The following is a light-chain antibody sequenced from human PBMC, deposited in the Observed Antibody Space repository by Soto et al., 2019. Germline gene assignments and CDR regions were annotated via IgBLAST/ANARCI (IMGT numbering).Light chain of an antibody. CDR3: QQYGSSPRT. J-gene: IGKJ5*01. Sequence: EIVLSQSPGTLSLSPGERATLSCRASQSVSEFLAWYQQKVGRAPRLLIYDASSRATGIPDRFSGSGSGTDFTLTITRLEPEDFAVYYCQQYGSSPRTFGQGTRLEIK. CDR2: DAS. CDR1: QSVSEF. V-gene: IGKV3-20*01.